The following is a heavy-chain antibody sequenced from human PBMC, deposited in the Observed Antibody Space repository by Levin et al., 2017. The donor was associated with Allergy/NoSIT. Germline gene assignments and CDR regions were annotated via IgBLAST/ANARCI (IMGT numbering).Heavy chain of an antibody. J-gene: IGHJ6*03. D-gene: IGHD6-13*01. CDR2: IYYSGST. CDR3: ARTQQQLVRYYYYYMDG. Sequence: SETLSLTCTVSGGSISSYYWSWIRQPPGKGLEWIGYIYYSGSTNYNPSLKSRVTISVDTSKNQFSLKLSSVTAADTAVYYCARTQQQLVRYYYYYMDGWGKGTTVTVSS. V-gene: IGHV4-59*01. CDR1: GGSISSYY.